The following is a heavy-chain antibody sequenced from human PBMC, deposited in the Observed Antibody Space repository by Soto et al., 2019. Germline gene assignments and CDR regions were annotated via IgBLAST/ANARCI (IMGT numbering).Heavy chain of an antibody. CDR1: GFTFSSYD. D-gene: IGHD1-1*01. V-gene: IGHV3-13*01. Sequence: GGSLRLSCAASGFTFSSYDMHWVRQATGKGLEWVSAIGTAGDTYYPGSVKGRFTISRENAKNSLYLQMNSLRAGDTAVYYCARLSYNWNDRAFDIWDQGTMVTVSS. CDR3: ARLSYNWNDRAFDI. J-gene: IGHJ3*02. CDR2: IGTAGDT.